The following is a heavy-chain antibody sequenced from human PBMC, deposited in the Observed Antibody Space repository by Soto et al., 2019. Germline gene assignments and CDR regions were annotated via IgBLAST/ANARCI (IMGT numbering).Heavy chain of an antibody. CDR3: ATYCSSTSCSHY. D-gene: IGHD2-2*01. CDR1: GGTFSCYT. Sequence: QVQLVQSGAEVKKPGSSVKVSCKASGGTFSCYTISWVRQAPGQGLEWMGRIIPILGIANYAQKFQGRVTITADKSTSTAYMELSSLRSEDTAVYYCATYCSSTSCSHYWGQGTLVTVSS. CDR2: IIPILGIA. V-gene: IGHV1-69*02. J-gene: IGHJ4*02.